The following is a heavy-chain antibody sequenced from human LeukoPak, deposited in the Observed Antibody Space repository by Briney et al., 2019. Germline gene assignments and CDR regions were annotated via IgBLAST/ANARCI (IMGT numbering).Heavy chain of an antibody. D-gene: IGHD1-26*01. J-gene: IGHJ4*02. Sequence: PGGSLRLSWAGSGFAFSTYWMSWVRQAPGKGLEWVANIKQDGGETYYVDSVKGRFTISRDNAKTSLYLQMNSLRAEDTAVYYCARDKVVGATVLDYWGQGTLVTVSS. CDR3: ARDKVVGATVLDY. CDR1: GFAFSTYW. V-gene: IGHV3-7*01. CDR2: IKQDGGET.